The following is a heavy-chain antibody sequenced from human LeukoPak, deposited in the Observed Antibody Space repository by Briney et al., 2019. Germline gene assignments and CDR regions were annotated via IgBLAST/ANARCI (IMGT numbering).Heavy chain of an antibody. J-gene: IGHJ5*02. V-gene: IGHV5-10-1*01. Sequence: RGESLKISCKGSGYSFTSYWISWVRQMPGKGLEWMGRIDPSDSYTNYSPSFQGHVTISADKSISTAYLQWSSLKASDTAMYYCARRRYSGSYRFDPWGQGTLVTVSS. CDR1: GYSFTSYW. CDR3: ARRRYSGSYRFDP. D-gene: IGHD1-26*01. CDR2: IDPSDSYT.